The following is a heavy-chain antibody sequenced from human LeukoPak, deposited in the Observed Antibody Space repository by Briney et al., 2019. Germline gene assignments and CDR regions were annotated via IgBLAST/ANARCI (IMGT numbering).Heavy chain of an antibody. CDR1: GFAFRTTW. J-gene: IGHJ6*02. CDR2: ISYDGRKR. Sequence: PGGSLRLSCAASGFAFRTTWMSWDRQAPGKGLEWVALISYDGRKRFYADSVKGRFTISRDNSKSALVLEMNSLRVEDTAVYYCAKDYQIAPPVGMDAWGHGTKVTVSS. V-gene: IGHV3-30*18. CDR3: AKDYQIAPPVGMDA. D-gene: IGHD2-21*01.